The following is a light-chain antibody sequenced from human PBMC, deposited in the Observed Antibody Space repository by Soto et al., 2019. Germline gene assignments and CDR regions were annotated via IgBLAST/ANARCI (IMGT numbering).Light chain of an antibody. CDR2: GAS. CDR3: HQFGSSPLAFT. V-gene: IGKV3-20*01. Sequence: ESMLTQSPGTLSLSPVERATLSCRASHSVSTRYLAWYHQKPGQAPRLLIYGASIRAAGIPDRFSGSGSGTDFTLTISRLEPEDFAVYYCHQFGSSPLAFTFGQGTKLEI. J-gene: IGKJ2*01. CDR1: HSVSTRY.